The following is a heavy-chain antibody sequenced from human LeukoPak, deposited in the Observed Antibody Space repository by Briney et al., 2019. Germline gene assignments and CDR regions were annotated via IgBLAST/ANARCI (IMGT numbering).Heavy chain of an antibody. CDR3: AKGLSSGWNLKGSDY. Sequence: GGSLRLSCAASGFTFSSYAMSWARLAPGKGLECVSRICGSGGNTFYEDSVKGRFTVSRDNSRDNSKNTLYIQMNNLRAEATAVYYCAKGLSSGWNLKGSDYWGRGTLVTVSS. V-gene: IGHV3-23*01. CDR1: GFTFSSYA. J-gene: IGHJ4*02. CDR2: ICGSGGNT. D-gene: IGHD6-19*01.